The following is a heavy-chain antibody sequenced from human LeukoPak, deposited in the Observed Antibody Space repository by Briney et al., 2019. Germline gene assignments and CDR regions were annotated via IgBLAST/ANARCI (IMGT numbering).Heavy chain of an antibody. V-gene: IGHV5-51*01. CDR1: GYSFTSYW. CDR2: IYPGDSDT. Sequence: GESLKISCKGSGYSFTSYWIGWVRQMPGKGLEYMGIIYPGDSDTRYSPSFQGQVTISVDKFITTAYLQWSSLKASDTAMYYCARHPGAGSYGYYYGMDVWGQGTTVTVSS. CDR3: ARHPGAGSYGYYYGMDV. J-gene: IGHJ6*02. D-gene: IGHD1-26*01.